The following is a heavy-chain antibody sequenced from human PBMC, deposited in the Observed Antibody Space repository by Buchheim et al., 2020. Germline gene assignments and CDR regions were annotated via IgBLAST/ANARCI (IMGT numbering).Heavy chain of an antibody. CDR1: GGSISSGGYY. V-gene: IGHV4-31*03. CDR2: IYYSGST. D-gene: IGHD3-10*01. Sequence: QVQLQESGPGLVKPSQTLSLTCTVSGGSISSGGYYWSWIRQHPGKGLEWIGYIYYSGSTYYNPSLKSRVTISVDTSTKQFSLKLSSVSAADTAVYYCARDGGSGSYYNPDYYYGMDVWGQGTT. CDR3: ARDGGSGSYYNPDYYYGMDV. J-gene: IGHJ6*02.